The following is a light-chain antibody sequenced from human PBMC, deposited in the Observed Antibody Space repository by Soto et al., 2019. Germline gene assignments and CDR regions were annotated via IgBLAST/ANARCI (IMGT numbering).Light chain of an antibody. V-gene: IGLV2-14*01. CDR1: SSDVGAYKY. CDR2: EVR. CDR3: TSYTNSSTYV. Sequence: SALTQPASVSGSPGESITISCTGTSSDVGAYKYVSWYQQHPGKAPKLIIYEVRYRPSGISKRFSGSKSGNTASLTISGLQAEDEADYYCTSYTNSSTYVFGTGTKVTVL. J-gene: IGLJ1*01.